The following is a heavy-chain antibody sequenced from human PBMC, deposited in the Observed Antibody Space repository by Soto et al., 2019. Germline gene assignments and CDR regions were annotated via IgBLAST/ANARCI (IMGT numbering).Heavy chain of an antibody. V-gene: IGHV4-30-2*01. D-gene: IGHD2-2*01. CDR3: ARGRYCSSTSCSPNWFDP. CDR1: GGSINSGDFS. J-gene: IGHJ5*02. Sequence: QLQLQKSGSGLVKPSQTLSLTCAVSGGSINSGDFSLSWIRQPPGKGLEWIGYIYHSGSTYYNPSLKSRVTISVDRSKNQFSLKLSSVTAADTTVYYCARGRYCSSTSCSPNWFDPWGQGTLVTVSS. CDR2: IYHSGST.